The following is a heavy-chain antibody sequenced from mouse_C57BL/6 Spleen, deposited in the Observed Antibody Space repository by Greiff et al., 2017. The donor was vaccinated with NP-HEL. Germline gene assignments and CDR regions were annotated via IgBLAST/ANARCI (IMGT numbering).Heavy chain of an antibody. J-gene: IGHJ3*01. CDR1: GYAFSSSW. V-gene: IGHV1-82*01. CDR3: ERDGYGNLAWFAY. CDR2: IYPGDGDT. Sequence: QVQLQQSGPELVKPGASVKISCKASGYAFSSSWMNWVKQRPGKGLEWIGRIYPGDGDTNYNGKFKGKATLTVDKSSSTAYMQLSSRTSEDSAVYFFERDGYGNLAWFAYWGQGTLVTVSA. D-gene: IGHD2-1*01.